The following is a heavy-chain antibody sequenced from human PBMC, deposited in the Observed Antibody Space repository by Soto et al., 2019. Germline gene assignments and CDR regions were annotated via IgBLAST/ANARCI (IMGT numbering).Heavy chain of an antibody. V-gene: IGHV3-48*03. CDR3: ARGWVDGRNFDS. J-gene: IGHJ4*02. CDR1: VVNYD. D-gene: IGHD5-12*01. CDR2: ITHDGGVT. Sequence: EVQLVESGGGLIQAGGSLRLSCVASVVNYDMNWVRQAPGTGLEWLAFITHDGGVTHYADSVKGRFTISRDNAKNTLYLQMNSLRDDDTSIYYCARGWVDGRNFDSWGQGALVTVSS.